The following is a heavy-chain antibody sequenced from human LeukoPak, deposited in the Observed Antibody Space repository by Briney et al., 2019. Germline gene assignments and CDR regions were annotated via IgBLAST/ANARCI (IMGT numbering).Heavy chain of an antibody. CDR2: IYFSGVT. V-gene: IGHV4-39*01. J-gene: IGHJ6*03. CDR3: ARVGYCSSTMCYGTFYYYMDV. D-gene: IGHD2-2*01. Sequence: SETLSLTCTVSGGSISSSDFYWGWIRQSPEKGLEWIGNIYFSGVTYFSPSLKSRVTLFLDTSKNQFSLKLRSVTAADTAVYSCARVGYCSSTMCYGTFYYYMDVWGKGTTVTVSS. CDR1: GGSISSSDFY.